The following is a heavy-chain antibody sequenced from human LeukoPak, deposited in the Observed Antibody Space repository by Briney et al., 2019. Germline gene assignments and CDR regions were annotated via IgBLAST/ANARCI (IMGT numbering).Heavy chain of an antibody. CDR1: GDSISSSHCY. Sequence: PSETLSLTCTVSGDSISSSHCYWGWNRQSPGKGLEWIGSIYSGGETHYNPSINSRVTIFLDTSKNRFSLNLISVTATDTAVYYCVRDYSIFGQGDWGQGTLVTVSS. D-gene: IGHD4-11*01. V-gene: IGHV4-39*02. CDR3: VRDYSIFGQGD. J-gene: IGHJ4*02. CDR2: IYSGGET.